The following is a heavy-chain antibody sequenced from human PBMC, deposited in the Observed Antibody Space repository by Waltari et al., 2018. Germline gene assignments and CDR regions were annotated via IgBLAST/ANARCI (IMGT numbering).Heavy chain of an antibody. CDR1: GYSISSGYY. CDR2: IYHSGST. CDR3: ASGWYNVIALEY. J-gene: IGHJ4*02. D-gene: IGHD6-19*01. Sequence: QVQLQESGPGLVKPSETLSLTCAVSGYSISSGYYWGWLRQPPGKGLEWIGSIYHSGSTYYNPSLKSRVTISVDTSKNQFSLKLSSVTAADTAVYYCASGWYNVIALEYWGQGTLVTVSS. V-gene: IGHV4-38-2*01.